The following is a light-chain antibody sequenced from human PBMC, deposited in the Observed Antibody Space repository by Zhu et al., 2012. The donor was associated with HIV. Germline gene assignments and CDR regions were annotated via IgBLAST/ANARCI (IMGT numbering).Light chain of an antibody. CDR3: QQYGSSPPMYT. V-gene: IGKV3-11*01. CDR2: DSS. Sequence: EIVLTQSPATLSLSPGERATLSCRASQSVSTYLAWYQQKAGQPPRLLIYDSSNRATGVPARFSGSGSGTDFTLTISRLEPEDFALYYCQQYGSSPPMYTFGQGTKLEIK. CDR1: QSVSTY. J-gene: IGKJ2*01.